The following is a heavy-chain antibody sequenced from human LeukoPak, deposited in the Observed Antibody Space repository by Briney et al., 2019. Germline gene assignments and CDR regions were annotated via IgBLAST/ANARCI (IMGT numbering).Heavy chain of an antibody. Sequence: GGSLRLPCAASGFTFDDYAMHWVRQAPGKGLEWVSGISWNSGSIGYADSVKGRFTISRDNAKNSLYLQMNSLRAEDTALYYCAKDRRSSYYYGMDVWGQGTTVTVSS. CDR2: ISWNSGSI. V-gene: IGHV3-9*01. J-gene: IGHJ6*02. CDR1: GFTFDDYA. CDR3: AKDRRSSYYYGMDV.